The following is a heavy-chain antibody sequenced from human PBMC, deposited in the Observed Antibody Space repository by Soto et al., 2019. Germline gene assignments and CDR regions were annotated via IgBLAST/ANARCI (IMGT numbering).Heavy chain of an antibody. D-gene: IGHD3-22*01. Sequence: ASVEVSCKASGYTFTGYYIHWVRQAPGQGLEWMGWINPNSGGTNYAQKFQGRVTMTRDTSISTAYMELSRLRSDDTAVYYCARDFYYDSSITFPDWGQGTLVTVSS. CDR2: INPNSGGT. CDR3: ARDFYYDSSITFPD. CDR1: GYTFTGYY. V-gene: IGHV1-2*02. J-gene: IGHJ4*02.